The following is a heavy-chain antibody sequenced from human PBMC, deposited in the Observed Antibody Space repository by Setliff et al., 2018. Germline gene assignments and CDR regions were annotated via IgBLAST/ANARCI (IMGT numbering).Heavy chain of an antibody. CDR2: IYYSGST. CDR3: AKIKAGGGSFDI. Sequence: PSETLSLTCRVSGGSISSGNYYWGLIRQPPGKGLEWVATIYYSGSTYSNPSLKSRLIISVDAPDNQFSVKLSSVTAADTAVYYCAKIKAGGGSFDIWGQGTMVTVSS. CDR1: GGSISSGNYY. J-gene: IGHJ3*02. V-gene: IGHV4-39*01. D-gene: IGHD3-16*01.